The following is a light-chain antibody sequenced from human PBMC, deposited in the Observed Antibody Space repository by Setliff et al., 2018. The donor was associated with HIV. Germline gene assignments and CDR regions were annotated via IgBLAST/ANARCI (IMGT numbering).Light chain of an antibody. CDR1: SSDVGAYNY. CDR3: CSYAGSNTYV. V-gene: IGLV2-14*03. J-gene: IGLJ1*01. Sequence: QSALTQPASVSGSPGQSITISCTGTSSDVGAYNYVSWYQQYPAKAPKLMIYDVSVRPSGVPHRFSGSKSGNTASLTISGLQTEDEADYYCCSYAGSNTYVFGTGTKVTVL. CDR2: DVS.